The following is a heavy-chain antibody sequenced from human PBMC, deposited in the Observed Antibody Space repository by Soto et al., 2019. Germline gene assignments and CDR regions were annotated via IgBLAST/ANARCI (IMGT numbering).Heavy chain of an antibody. D-gene: IGHD2-21*02. J-gene: IGHJ6*02. CDR3: ARAQEETANPEGPAFGMDV. V-gene: IGHV3-48*02. CDR2: ISSSSSTI. CDR1: GFTFSSYS. Sequence: PGGSLRLSCAASGFTFSSYSMNWVRQAPGKGLEWVSYISSSSSTIYYADSVKGRFTISRDNAKNSLYLQMNSLRDEDTAVYYCARAQEETANPEGPAFGMDVWGQGTKVTVYS.